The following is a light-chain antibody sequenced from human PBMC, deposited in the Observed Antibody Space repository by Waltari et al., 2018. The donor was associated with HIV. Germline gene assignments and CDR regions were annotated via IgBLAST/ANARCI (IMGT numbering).Light chain of an antibody. CDR2: GNN. CDR3: QSFDRSLSAWV. CDR1: SSNIGAGYD. V-gene: IGLV1-40*01. Sequence: QSVLTQTPSVSGAPGQRVTISCTGSSSNIGAGYDVHWYQQLPGTAPHLLIYGNNTRPSGCPARFSGSKSDTSAALAITGLQAEDEADYYCQSFDRSLSAWVFGGGTKLTVL. J-gene: IGLJ2*01.